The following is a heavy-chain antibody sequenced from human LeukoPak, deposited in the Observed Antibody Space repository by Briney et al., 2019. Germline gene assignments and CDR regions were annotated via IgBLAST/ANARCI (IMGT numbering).Heavy chain of an antibody. CDR1: GFTFSSYA. Sequence: GGSLRLSCAASGFTFSSYAMHWVRQAPGKGLEYVSAISSNGGSTYYANSVKGRFTISRDNSKNTLYLQMGSLRAEDMAVYYCARGTSGSYYYYYYMDVWGKGTTVTISS. D-gene: IGHD1-26*01. CDR3: ARGTSGSYYYYYYMDV. J-gene: IGHJ6*03. V-gene: IGHV3-64*01. CDR2: ISSNGGST.